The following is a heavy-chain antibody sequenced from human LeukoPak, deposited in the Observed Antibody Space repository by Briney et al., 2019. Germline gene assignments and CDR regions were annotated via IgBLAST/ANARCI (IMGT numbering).Heavy chain of an antibody. CDR2: IYHSGST. D-gene: IGHD3-3*01. CDR1: GYSISSGYY. J-gene: IGHJ6*03. CDR3: ASFWSGYYNYYYYYMDV. Sequence: SETLSLTCTVSGYSISSGYYWGWIRQPPGKGLEWIGSIYHSGSTYYNPSLKSRVTISVDTSKNLFSLKLSSVTAADTAVYYCASFWSGYYNYYYYYMDVWGKGTTVTVSS. V-gene: IGHV4-38-2*02.